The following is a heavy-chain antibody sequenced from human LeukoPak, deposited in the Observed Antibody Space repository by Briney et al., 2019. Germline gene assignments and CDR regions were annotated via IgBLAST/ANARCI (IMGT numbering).Heavy chain of an antibody. CDR3: ARGRWTDVARGSYYFDY. CDR2: IIPIFGTA. V-gene: IGHV1-69*13. CDR1: GGTFSIYA. J-gene: IGHJ4*02. Sequence: SVKVSCKASGGTFSIYAISWVRQAPGQGLEWMGGIIPIFGTANYAQKFQGRVTITADESTSTAYMELSSLTSEDTAVYYCARGRWTDVARGSYYFDYWGQGTLVSVSS. D-gene: IGHD3-10*01.